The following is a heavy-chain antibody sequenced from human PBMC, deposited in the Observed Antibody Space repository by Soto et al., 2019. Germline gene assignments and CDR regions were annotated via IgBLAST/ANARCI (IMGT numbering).Heavy chain of an antibody. J-gene: IGHJ6*02. CDR1: GGSISSGGYY. D-gene: IGHD5-12*01. CDR3: ARGGWLQPGGMDV. CDR2: IYYSGST. Sequence: SSETLSLTCTVSGGSISSGGYYWSWIRQHPGKGLEWIGYIYYSGSTYYNPSLKSRVTISVDTSKNQFSLKLSSVTAADTAVYYCARGGWLQPGGMDVWGQGTTVTVSS. V-gene: IGHV4-31*03.